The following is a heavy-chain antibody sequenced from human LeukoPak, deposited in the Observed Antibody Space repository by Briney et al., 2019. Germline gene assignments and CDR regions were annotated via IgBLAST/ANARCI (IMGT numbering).Heavy chain of an antibody. D-gene: IGHD3-10*01. CDR2: IYYRGSA. CDR3: ARSYGSGNYFDY. Sequence: ASETLSLTCTVSGGSISTYYWSWIRQPPGKGLEWIGYIYYRGSANYNPSLKSRVTISVDTSKNQFSLKLSSVTAADTAVYYCARSYGSGNYFDYWGQGTLVTVSS. V-gene: IGHV4-59*01. CDR1: GGSISTYY. J-gene: IGHJ4*02.